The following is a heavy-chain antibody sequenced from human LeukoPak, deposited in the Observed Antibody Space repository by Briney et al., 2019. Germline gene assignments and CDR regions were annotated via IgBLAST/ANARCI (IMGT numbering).Heavy chain of an antibody. CDR1: GFTFGDYA. Sequence: PGGSLRLSCTASGFTFGDYAMSWVRQAPGKGLEWVGFIRSKAYGGTTEYAASVKGRFTISRDDSKSIAYLQMNSLKTEDTAVYYCTGEGLGYCSSTSCYYYYDSSAVTHWGQGTLVTVSS. V-gene: IGHV3-49*04. J-gene: IGHJ4*02. CDR2: IRSKAYGGTT. CDR3: TGEGLGYCSSTSCYYYYDSSAVTH. D-gene: IGHD2-2*01.